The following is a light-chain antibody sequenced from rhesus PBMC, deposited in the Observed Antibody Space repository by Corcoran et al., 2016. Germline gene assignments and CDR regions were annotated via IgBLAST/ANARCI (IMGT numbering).Light chain of an antibody. V-gene: IGKV1S14*01. Sequence: DIQMTQSPSSLSASVGDTVTITCRASQGISNYLVWYQQRPGKAPRPLINYASPLEDGVPSRFSGSGSGTDVTLTISSLQPEYFAIYSCQQHYSFPPTFDRGTEVEVK. CDR3: QQHYSFPPT. CDR1: QGISNY. J-gene: IGKJ1*01. CDR2: YAS.